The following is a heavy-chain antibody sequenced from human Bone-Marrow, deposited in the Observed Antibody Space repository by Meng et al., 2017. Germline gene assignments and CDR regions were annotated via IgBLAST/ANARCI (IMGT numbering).Heavy chain of an antibody. CDR2: INTNTGNP. CDR1: GYPFTIYS. J-gene: IGHJ4*02. Sequence: LVPSVVQLNNPGASVKVSCQSSGYPFTIYSMNWLRQAPGQGLEWMGWINTNTGNPTYAQGFTGLFVFSFAPSVSPAYLHISSLKAEDTAVYSCARMYYYDSSGYYYFDYWGQGTLVTVSS. V-gene: IGHV7-4-1*02. CDR3: ARMYYYDSSGYYYFDY. D-gene: IGHD3-22*01.